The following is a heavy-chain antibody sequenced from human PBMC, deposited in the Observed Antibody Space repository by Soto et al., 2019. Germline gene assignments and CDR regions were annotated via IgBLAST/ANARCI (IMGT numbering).Heavy chain of an antibody. V-gene: IGHV4-61*08. CDR2: IYYSGST. Sequence: PSETLSLTCAVSGGSISSGGYSWGWIRQPPGKGLEWIGYIYYSGSTNHNPSLKSRVTISVDTSKNQFSLKLSSVTAADTAVYYCARDQLSSGLYVWFDPWGQGTLVTVSS. J-gene: IGHJ5*02. CDR1: GGSISSGGYS. D-gene: IGHD6-25*01. CDR3: ARDQLSSGLYVWFDP.